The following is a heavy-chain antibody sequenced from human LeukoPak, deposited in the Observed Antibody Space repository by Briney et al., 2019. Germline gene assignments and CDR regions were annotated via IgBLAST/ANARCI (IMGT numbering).Heavy chain of an antibody. CDR3: ARERRIAAETNWFDP. CDR2: ISGSGGST. CDR1: GFTFSSYA. Sequence: GGSLRLSGAASGFTFSSYAMSWVRQAPGKGLEWVSAISGSGGSTYYADSVKGRFTISRDNAKNSLYLQMNSLRAEDTAVYYCARERRIAAETNWFDPWGQGTLVTVSS. D-gene: IGHD6-13*01. V-gene: IGHV3-23*01. J-gene: IGHJ5*02.